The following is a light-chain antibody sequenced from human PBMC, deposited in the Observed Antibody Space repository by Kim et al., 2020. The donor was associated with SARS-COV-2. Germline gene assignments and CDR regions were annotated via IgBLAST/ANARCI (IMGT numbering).Light chain of an antibody. V-gene: IGLV3-19*01. Sequence: SSELTQDPVVSVALGQTVRITCQGDSLRSYYATWYQQKPRQAPVLVIYGRNNRPSGIPDRFSGSASGNTASLTISGTQAEDEADFYCQSRDSGGRVMFGGGTKLTVL. CDR2: GRN. CDR1: SLRSYY. CDR3: QSRDSGGRVM. J-gene: IGLJ3*02.